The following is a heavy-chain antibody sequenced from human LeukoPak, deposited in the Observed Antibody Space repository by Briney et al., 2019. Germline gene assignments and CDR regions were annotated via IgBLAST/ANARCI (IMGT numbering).Heavy chain of an antibody. J-gene: IGHJ4*02. D-gene: IGHD6-19*01. CDR2: INHSGST. Sequence: PSETLSLTCAVYGGSFSGYYWSLIRQPPGKGLEWIGEINHSGSTNYNPSLKSRVTISVDTSKNQFSLKLSSVTAADTAVYYCARHEYSSGWYYFDYWGQGTLVTVSS. V-gene: IGHV4-34*01. CDR1: GGSFSGYY. CDR3: ARHEYSSGWYYFDY.